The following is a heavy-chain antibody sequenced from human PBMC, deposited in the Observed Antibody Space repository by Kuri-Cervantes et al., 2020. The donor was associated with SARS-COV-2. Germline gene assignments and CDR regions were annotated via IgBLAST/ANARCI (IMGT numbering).Heavy chain of an antibody. CDR3: AKVHSGDNAYFDY. CDR2: ISLNGGSQ. D-gene: IGHD4/OR15-4a*01. V-gene: IGHV3-23*01. Sequence: GGSLRLSCTTSAFTFDDYALAWFRQAPGKGLEWVSSISLNGGSQYYADSVKGRFTISRDNSKNTLYLQMSSLRAEDTAVYSCAKVHSGDNAYFDYWGQGTLVTVSS. CDR1: AFTFDDYA. J-gene: IGHJ4*02.